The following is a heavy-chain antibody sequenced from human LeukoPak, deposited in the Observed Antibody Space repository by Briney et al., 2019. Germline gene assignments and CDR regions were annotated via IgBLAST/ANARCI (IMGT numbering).Heavy chain of an antibody. V-gene: IGHV3-23*01. CDR2: ISPSGGST. Sequence: GGSLRLSCAASGVSFSNYAMSWVRQAPGKGLEWVSAISPSGGSTYYPDSVNGRFTISRDNSKNTLYLQLNSLSAEDRAVYYCAPDGSSGSRGYGWFDPWGQGTLVTVSS. J-gene: IGHJ5*02. CDR1: GVSFSNYA. CDR3: APDGSSGSRGYGWFDP. D-gene: IGHD3-10*01.